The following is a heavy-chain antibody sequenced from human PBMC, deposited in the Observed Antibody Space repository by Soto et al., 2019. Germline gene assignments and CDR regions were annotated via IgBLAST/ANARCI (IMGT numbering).Heavy chain of an antibody. Sequence: QVQLVESGGGVVQPGRSLRLSCAASGFTFSSYGMDWVSQAPGKGLDWVALIWYDGSNKYYADSVKGRFTISRDNSKNTLDLLMNSLRAEDTAVYYCARGSVYSVSYLDNWGQGTLVTVSS. J-gene: IGHJ4*02. CDR2: IWYDGSNK. CDR1: GFTFSSYG. V-gene: IGHV3-33*01. D-gene: IGHD1-26*01. CDR3: ARGSVYSVSYLDN.